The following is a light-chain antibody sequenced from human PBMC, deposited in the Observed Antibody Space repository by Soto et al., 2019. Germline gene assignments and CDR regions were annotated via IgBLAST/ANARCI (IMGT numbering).Light chain of an antibody. V-gene: IGKV1-5*01. J-gene: IGKJ1*01. CDR3: QQYTSYWT. Sequence: DIQITQSPSTLSASVGARVTMTCRASQSVSNWLAWYQQKPGKAPKLLIYDASTLEDGVPSRFSGSGSGTEFILSISSLQPDDYATYYCQQYTSYWTFGQGTKVNI. CDR2: DAS. CDR1: QSVSNW.